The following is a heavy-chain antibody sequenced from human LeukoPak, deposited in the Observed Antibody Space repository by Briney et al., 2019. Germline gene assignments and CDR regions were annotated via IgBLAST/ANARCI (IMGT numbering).Heavy chain of an antibody. CDR2: INLSGST. Sequence: KSSETLSLTCAVYGGSFSGYYWSWIRQPPGKGLEWIGEINLSGSTNYNPSLKSRVTISVDTSKNQFSLKLSSVTAADTAVYYCARDRNGDYVDYWGQGTLVTVSS. CDR3: ARDRNGDYVDY. CDR1: GGSFSGYY. V-gene: IGHV4-34*01. D-gene: IGHD4-17*01. J-gene: IGHJ4*02.